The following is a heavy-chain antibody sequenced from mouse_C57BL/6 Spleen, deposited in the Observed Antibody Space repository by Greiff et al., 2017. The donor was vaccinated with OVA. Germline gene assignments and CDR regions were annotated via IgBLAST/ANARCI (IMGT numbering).Heavy chain of an antibody. V-gene: IGHV1-50*01. CDR1: GYTFTSYW. D-gene: IGHD1-1*01. CDR3: ARGGNYGRGYFDV. Sequence: VQLQQPGAELVKPGASVKLSCKASGYTFTSYWMQWVKQRPGQGLEWIGEIDPSDSYTNYKQKFKGQATLTVDTSSSTAYLQLSSLTSEDSAVYYCARGGNYGRGYFDVWGTGTTVTVSA. CDR2: IDPSDSYT. J-gene: IGHJ1*03.